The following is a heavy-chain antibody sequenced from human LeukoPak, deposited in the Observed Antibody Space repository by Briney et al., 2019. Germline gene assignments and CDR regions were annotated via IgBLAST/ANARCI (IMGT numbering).Heavy chain of an antibody. CDR2: INHSGST. Sequence: SETLSLTCAVYGGSFSGYYWSWIRQTPGKELEWIGEINHSGSTNYNPSLKSRVTISVDTSKNQFSLKLSSVTAADTAVYYCARQERSSSQKGFDYWGQGTLVTVSS. V-gene: IGHV4-34*01. J-gene: IGHJ4*02. D-gene: IGHD6-13*01. CDR1: GGSFSGYY. CDR3: ARQERSSSQKGFDY.